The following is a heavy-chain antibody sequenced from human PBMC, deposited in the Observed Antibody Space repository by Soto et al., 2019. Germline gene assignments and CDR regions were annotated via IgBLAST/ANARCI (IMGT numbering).Heavy chain of an antibody. CDR2: IYYSGST. V-gene: IGHV4-31*03. D-gene: IGHD5-12*01. J-gene: IGHJ4*02. CDR1: GGSISSGGYY. CDR3: ARGRGRYSGYDYNY. Sequence: SETLSLTCTVSGGSISSGGYYWSWIRQHPGKGLEWIGYIYYSGSTYYNPSLKSRVTISVDTSKNQFSLKLSSVTAADTAVYYCARGRGRYSGYDYNYWGQGTLVTVSS.